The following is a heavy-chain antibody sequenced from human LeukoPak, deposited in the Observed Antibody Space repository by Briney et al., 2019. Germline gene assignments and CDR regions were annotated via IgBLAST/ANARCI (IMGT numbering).Heavy chain of an antibody. V-gene: IGHV3-21*04. CDR1: AFSLNAYN. CDR2: ISYTGTYI. CDR3: VRDRGTYRSIDY. D-gene: IGHD1-26*01. Sequence: GGSLRLSCAASAFSLNAYNMNWVRQAPGKGLEWVSSISYTGTYIYYADSVKGRFTISRDNAQNSLYLQMNSLRAEDTAIYYCVRDRGTYRSIDYWGQGTLVTVSS. J-gene: IGHJ4*02.